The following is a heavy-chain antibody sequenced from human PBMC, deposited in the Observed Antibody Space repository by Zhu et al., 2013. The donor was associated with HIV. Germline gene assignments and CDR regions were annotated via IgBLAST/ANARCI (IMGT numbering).Heavy chain of an antibody. D-gene: IGHD2-15*01. J-gene: IGHJ4*02. CDR1: GYIFTTYG. CDR2: ISTYNGDT. Sequence: QVHLVQSGVEVKKPGASVKVSCKASGYIFTTYGVSWLRQAPGQGLEWMGWISTYNGDTNYAQKFQGRVTMTTDTSTSTAYMELRSLTSDDTAVYYCARDLKRYCSGGSCFFFDYWGQGTLVTVS. V-gene: IGHV1-18*01. CDR3: ARDLKRYCSGGSCFFFDY.